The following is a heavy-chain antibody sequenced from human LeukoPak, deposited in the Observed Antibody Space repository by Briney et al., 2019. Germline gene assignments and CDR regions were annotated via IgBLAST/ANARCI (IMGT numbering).Heavy chain of an antibody. Sequence: SETLPLTCTVSGGSISSSSYYWGWIRQPPGKGLEWIGSIYYSGSTYYNPSLKSRVTISVDTSKNQFSLKLSSVTAADTAVYYCASLQWLVGDYWGQGTLVTVSS. CDR3: ASLQWLVGDY. CDR2: IYYSGST. CDR1: GGSISSSSYY. J-gene: IGHJ4*02. V-gene: IGHV4-39*01. D-gene: IGHD6-19*01.